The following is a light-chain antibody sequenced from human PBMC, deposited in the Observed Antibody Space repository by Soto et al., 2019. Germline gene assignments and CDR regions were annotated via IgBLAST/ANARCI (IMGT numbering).Light chain of an antibody. V-gene: IGLV2-14*01. CDR3: SSYAGSNNYYL. Sequence: QSALTQPASLSGSPGQSITISCTGTGRDLGDYYYVSWYQQRPGKAPRLLIYEVTNRPSGISDRFSGSKSGSTASLTISGLQAEDEADYYCSSYAGSNNYYLFGPGTKVTVL. CDR1: GRDLGDYYY. CDR2: EVT. J-gene: IGLJ1*01.